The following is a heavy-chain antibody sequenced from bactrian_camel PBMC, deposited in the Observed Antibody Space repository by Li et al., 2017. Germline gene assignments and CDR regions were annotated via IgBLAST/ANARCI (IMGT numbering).Heavy chain of an antibody. CDR1: GFTFSRAA. CDR2: ISSDGGSA. D-gene: IGHD2*01. CDR3: AARYCSTDYCYCGNTREAYEYVS. J-gene: IGHJ4*01. Sequence: VQLVESGGGLVQPGGSLRLSCAASGFTFSRAAMSWVRQAPGKGLEWVSGISSDGGSAAYADSVKGRFTISRDNAKNTLYLQMNSLKPEDTAMYYCAARYCSTDYCYCGNTREAYEYVSWGQGTQVTVS. V-gene: IGHV3S42*01.